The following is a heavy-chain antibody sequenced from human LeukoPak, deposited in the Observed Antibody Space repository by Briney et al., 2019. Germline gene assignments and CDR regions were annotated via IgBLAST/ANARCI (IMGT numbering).Heavy chain of an antibody. CDR1: GFSFSSYW. V-gene: IGHV3-7*03. CDR2: IKQDGSDK. J-gene: IGHJ4*02. CDR3: ARGGGHLDC. D-gene: IGHD4-23*01. Sequence: PGGSLRLSCAASGFSFSSYWMSWVRKAPGKGLEWVANIKQDGSDKYYLTPVRGRFTISRDNAKNSLFLQMNSLRVEDTAVYYCARGGGHLDCWGQGTLVTVSS.